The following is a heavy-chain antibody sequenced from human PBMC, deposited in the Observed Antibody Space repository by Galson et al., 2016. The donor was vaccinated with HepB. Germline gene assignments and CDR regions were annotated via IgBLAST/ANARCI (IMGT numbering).Heavy chain of an antibody. CDR2: IYPADSHP. D-gene: IGHD3-16*01. V-gene: IGHV5-51*01. CDR3: ERRRTHVSKIWDIDY. Sequence: QSGAEVTKPEESLTNSFTGYGDSCTAYWIGWVRQMPGKGLDWMGNIYPADSHPSYSPYFQGQVTISADKSISTAYLPWSSLKASDTGIYYCERRRTHVSKIWDIDYWGQGALVTVS. J-gene: IGHJ4*02. CDR1: GDSCTAYW.